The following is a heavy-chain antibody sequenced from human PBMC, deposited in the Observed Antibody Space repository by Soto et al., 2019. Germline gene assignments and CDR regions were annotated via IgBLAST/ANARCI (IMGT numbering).Heavy chain of an antibody. CDR2: IIPIFGTA. Sequence: SGKVSCKASGGTFSSYAISWVRQAPGQGLEWMGGIIPIFGTANYAQKFQGRVTITADESTSTAYMELSSLRSEDTAVYYCASPRSTVTTYYYYYYGMDVWGQGTTVTSP. D-gene: IGHD4-17*01. CDR1: GGTFSSYA. J-gene: IGHJ6*02. V-gene: IGHV1-69*13. CDR3: ASPRSTVTTYYYYYYGMDV.